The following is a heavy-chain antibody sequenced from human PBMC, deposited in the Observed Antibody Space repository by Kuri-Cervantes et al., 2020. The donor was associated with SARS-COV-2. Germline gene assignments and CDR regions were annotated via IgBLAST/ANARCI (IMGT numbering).Heavy chain of an antibody. Sequence: SLNIYCAASGWTFSSYSMNWVRQAPGKGLEWVSSISSSSSYIYYADSVKARFTISRDNAKNSLYLQMNSLRAEDTAVYYCARDLDSYDSSGYHTSDAFYIWGQETMVTVSS. V-gene: IGHV3-21*04. J-gene: IGHJ3*02. CDR3: ARDLDSYDSSGYHTSDAFYI. D-gene: IGHD3-22*01. CDR1: GWTFSSYS. CDR2: ISSSSSYI.